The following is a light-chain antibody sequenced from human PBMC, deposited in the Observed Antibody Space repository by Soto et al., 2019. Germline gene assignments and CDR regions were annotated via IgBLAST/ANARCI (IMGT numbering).Light chain of an antibody. CDR3: QHYNSYSEA. Sequence: DIQMTQSPSTLSGALGDRFTITCGASQTISSWLAWYQQKPGKAPKLLIYKASTLKSGVPSRFSGSGSGTEFTLTISSLQPDDFATYYCQHYNSYSEALGQGTKVDIK. CDR1: QTISSW. CDR2: KAS. V-gene: IGKV1-5*03. J-gene: IGKJ1*01.